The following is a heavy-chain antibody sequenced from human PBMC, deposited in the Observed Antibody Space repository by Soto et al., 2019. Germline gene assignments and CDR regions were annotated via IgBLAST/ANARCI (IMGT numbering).Heavy chain of an antibody. Sequence: QVQLQQWGAGLLKPSETLSLTCAVYGGSFSGYYWSWIRQPPGKGLEWIGEINHSGSTNYNPSLKGGVTIAVDESKNQFSLKLSSVTAADTAVYYCARGGYCTNGVCYTGWFDPWGQGTLVTVSS. CDR1: GGSFSGYY. CDR3: ARGGYCTNGVCYTGWFDP. CDR2: INHSGST. D-gene: IGHD2-8*01. J-gene: IGHJ5*02. V-gene: IGHV4-34*01.